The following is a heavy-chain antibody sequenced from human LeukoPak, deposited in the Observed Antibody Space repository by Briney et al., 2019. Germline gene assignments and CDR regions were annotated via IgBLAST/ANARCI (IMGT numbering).Heavy chain of an antibody. D-gene: IGHD3-10*01. Sequence: ASVKVSCKASGYTFTSYAMHWVRQAPGQRLEWMGWINAGNGNTKYSQKFQGRVTITRDTSASTAYMELSSLRSEDTAVYYCARGGLLWFGELPTFDYWGQGTLVTVSS. CDR2: INAGNGNT. V-gene: IGHV1-3*01. J-gene: IGHJ4*02. CDR3: ARGGLLWFGELPTFDY. CDR1: GYTFTSYA.